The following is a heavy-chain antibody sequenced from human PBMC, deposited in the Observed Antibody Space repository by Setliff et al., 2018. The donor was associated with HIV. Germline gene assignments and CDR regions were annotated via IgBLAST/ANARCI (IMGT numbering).Heavy chain of an antibody. V-gene: IGHV3-7*01. CDR1: GFTFSSHW. CDR3: TRKLAPGHGMDV. J-gene: IGHJ6*02. CDR2: INQDGSEK. D-gene: IGHD3-3*02. Sequence: GGSLRLSCAVSGFTFSSHWMVWVRQAPGKGLEWVANINQDGSEKNYVDSVKGRFTISRDNAKNSLFLQMNTPRAEDTAVYYCTRKLAPGHGMDVWGQGTTVTVSS.